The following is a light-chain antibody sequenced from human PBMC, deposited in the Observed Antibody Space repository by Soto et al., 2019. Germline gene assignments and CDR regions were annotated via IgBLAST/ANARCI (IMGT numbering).Light chain of an antibody. CDR3: QQYYTTPRT. CDR2: WAS. V-gene: IGKV4-1*01. Sequence: DIVMTQSPDSLAVSLGEGASINCKSSQTILYSSNNKSYLAWYQQSPGQPPKLLIYWASTRESGVPDRFSGSGSGTDFTLTISSLQAEDVAVYYCQQYYTTPRTFGQGTKVDIK. J-gene: IGKJ1*01. CDR1: QTILYSSNNKSY.